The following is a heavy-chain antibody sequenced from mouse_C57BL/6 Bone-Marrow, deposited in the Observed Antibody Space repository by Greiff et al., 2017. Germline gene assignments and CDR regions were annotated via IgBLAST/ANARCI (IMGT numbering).Heavy chain of an antibody. D-gene: IGHD2-4*01. CDR2: IDPSGSFT. CDR3: ARGRLRRRRYARDY. Sequence: QVQLQQPGAELVLPGASVKLSCKASGYTFTSYWMTWVKQRPGQGLEWIGEIDPSGSFTYSPQKFKGQFTVTVDKSSSTAYMQLSSLTSEDSAVYYGARGRLRRRRYARDYWGQGTSGTVSS. V-gene: IGHV1-69*01. CDR1: GYTFTSYW. J-gene: IGHJ4*01.